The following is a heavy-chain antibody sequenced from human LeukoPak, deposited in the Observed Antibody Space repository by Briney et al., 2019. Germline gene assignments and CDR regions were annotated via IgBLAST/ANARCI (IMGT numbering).Heavy chain of an antibody. CDR2: ISGSGGST. CDR1: GFTFSSYG. CDR3: AKAPMGDDAFDI. J-gene: IGHJ3*02. Sequence: GGSLRLSCAASGFTFSSYGVSWVRQAPGKGLEWVSAISGSGGSTYYADSVKGRFTISRDNSKSTLYLQMNSLRAEDTAVYYCAKAPMGDDAFDIWGQGTMVTVSS. V-gene: IGHV3-23*01. D-gene: IGHD3-16*01.